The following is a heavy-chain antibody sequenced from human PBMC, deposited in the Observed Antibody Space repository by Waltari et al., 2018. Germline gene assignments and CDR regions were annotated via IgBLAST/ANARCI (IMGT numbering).Heavy chain of an antibody. Sequence: QLQLQESGPGLVKPSGTRSLTCSVSGDSMTTNNWVSWVRQPPGKGLEWIGQSPLSGRTNYNPSLESRVTISIDTANNQFSLKMTSTTAADTAVYYCARDRGRGLYLDSWGQGTPVTVSP. D-gene: IGHD2-15*01. CDR1: GDSMTTNNW. V-gene: IGHV4-4*02. CDR2: SPLSGRT. CDR3: ARDRGRGLYLDS. J-gene: IGHJ4*02.